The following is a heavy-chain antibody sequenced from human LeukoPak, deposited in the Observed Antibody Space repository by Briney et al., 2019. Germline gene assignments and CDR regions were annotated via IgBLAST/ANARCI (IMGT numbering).Heavy chain of an antibody. CDR1: GFTFSSYA. V-gene: IGHV3-23*01. CDR2: MSGSGGST. J-gene: IGHJ6*03. Sequence: PGGSLRLSCAASGFTFSSYAMSWVRQAPGKGLEWVSTMSGSGGSTYYADSVKGRFTISRDNAKNSLYLQMNSLRAEDTAVYYCARVSAVPAPSDYYYYMDVWGRGTTVTISS. CDR3: ARVSAVPAPSDYYYYMDV. D-gene: IGHD2-2*01.